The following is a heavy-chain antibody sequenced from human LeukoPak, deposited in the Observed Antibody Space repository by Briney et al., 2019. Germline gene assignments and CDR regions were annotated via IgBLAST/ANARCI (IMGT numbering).Heavy chain of an antibody. CDR1: GGSFSGYY. V-gene: IGHV4-34*01. D-gene: IGHD6-13*01. J-gene: IGHJ1*01. CDR3: ARAGIAAAGTIRGVKYFQH. Sequence: PSETLSLTCAVYGGSFSGYYWSWIRQPPGKGLEWIGEINHSGSTNYNPSLKSRVTTSVDTSKNQFSLKLSSVTAADTAVYYCARAGIAAAGTIRGVKYFQHWGQGTLVTVSS. CDR2: INHSGST.